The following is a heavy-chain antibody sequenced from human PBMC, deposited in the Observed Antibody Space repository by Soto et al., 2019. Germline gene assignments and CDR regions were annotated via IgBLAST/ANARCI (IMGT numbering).Heavy chain of an antibody. D-gene: IGHD2-2*01. CDR2: TYYRSKWYT. CDR3: AREYCSGTSCSIFDY. Sequence: HTQSLSGAISGGRVSSTSSSWNWIRQSPSRGLEWLGRTYYRSKWYTDYAVSVKSRITINPDTSKNQFSLQLNSVTPEDTAVYFCAREYCSGTSCSIFDYWAQATLVTVSS. J-gene: IGHJ4*02. CDR1: GGRVSSTSSS. V-gene: IGHV6-1*01.